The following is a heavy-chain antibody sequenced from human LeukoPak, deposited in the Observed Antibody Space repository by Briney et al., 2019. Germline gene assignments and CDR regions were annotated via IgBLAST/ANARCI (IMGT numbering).Heavy chain of an antibody. CDR1: GFTFSTYS. J-gene: IGHJ4*02. CDR2: ITSSSSYI. V-gene: IGHV3-21*01. D-gene: IGHD3-22*01. CDR3: ARGGHAYYDSSGYRYYFDY. Sequence: PGGSLRLSCAASGFTFSTYSMNWVRQAPGKGLEWVSSITSSSSYIYYADSVKGRITFSRDNAKNSLYLQMNSLRAEDTAVYYCARGGHAYYDSSGYRYYFDYWGQGTLVTASS.